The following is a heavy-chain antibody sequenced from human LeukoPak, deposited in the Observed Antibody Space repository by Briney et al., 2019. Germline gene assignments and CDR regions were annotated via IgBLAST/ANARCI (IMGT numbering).Heavy chain of an antibody. CDR1: GFTFSSYA. CDR2: ISGSGGST. V-gene: IGHV3-23*01. Sequence: GGSLRLSCAASGFTFSSYAMSWVRQAPGKGLEWVSAISGSGGSTYYADSVKGRFTISRDNSKNTLYLQVNSLRAEDTAVYYCAKRPGSYWGYYFDYWGQGTLVTVSS. CDR3: AKRPGSYWGYYFDY. J-gene: IGHJ4*02. D-gene: IGHD1-26*01.